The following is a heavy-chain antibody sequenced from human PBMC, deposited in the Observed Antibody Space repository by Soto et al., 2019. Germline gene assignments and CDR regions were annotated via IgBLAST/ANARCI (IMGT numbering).Heavy chain of an antibody. D-gene: IGHD3-22*01. J-gene: IGHJ5*02. CDR2: ISYDGSNK. CDR3: AKDAYYYDSSGYYYGWFDP. V-gene: IGHV3-30*18. CDR1: GFTFSSYG. Sequence: GGSLRLSCAASGFTFSSYGMHWVRQAPGKGLEWVAVISYDGSNKYYADSVKGRFTISRDNSKNTLYLQMNSLRAEDTAVYYCAKDAYYYDSSGYYYGWFDPWGQGTLVTVSS.